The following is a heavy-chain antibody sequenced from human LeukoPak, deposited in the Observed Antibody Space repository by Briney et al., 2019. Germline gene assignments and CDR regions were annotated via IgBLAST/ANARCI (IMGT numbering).Heavy chain of an antibody. D-gene: IGHD6-13*01. J-gene: IGHJ4*02. V-gene: IGHV3-72*01. CDR2: ITNTPNNYAS. CDR3: ARDTATALDY. Sequence: PGGSLRLSCAASGFTFTDHYMDWVRQAPGKGLGWIGRITNTPNNYASQYAASVRGRFTISRDDSKSTLFLQMNSLKSEDTAIYFCARDTATALDYWGQGTLVTVSS. CDR1: GFTFTDHY.